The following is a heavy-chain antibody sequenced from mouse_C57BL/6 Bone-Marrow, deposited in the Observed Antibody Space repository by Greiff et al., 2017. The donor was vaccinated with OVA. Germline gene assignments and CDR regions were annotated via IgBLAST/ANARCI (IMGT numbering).Heavy chain of an antibody. CDR2: IHPNSGST. D-gene: IGHD1-1*01. V-gene: IGHV1-64*01. CDR1: GYTFTSYW. Sequence: VQLVESGAELVKPGASVKLSCKASGYTFTSYWMHWVKQRPGQGLEWIGMIHPNSGSTNYNEKFKSKATLTVDKSSSTAYMQLSSLTSEDSAVYYCARWATVVPLWGQGTLVTVSA. J-gene: IGHJ3*01. CDR3: ARWATVVPL.